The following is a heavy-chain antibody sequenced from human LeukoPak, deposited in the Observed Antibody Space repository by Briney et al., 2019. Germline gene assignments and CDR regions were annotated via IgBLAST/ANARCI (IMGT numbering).Heavy chain of an antibody. CDR2: ISFDVTNQ. J-gene: IGHJ4*02. D-gene: IGHD2-2*01. CDR1: GFTFGSYG. V-gene: IGHV3-30*03. CDR3: ARDRVPAAIIGYSSFDY. Sequence: GRSLRLSCAASGFTFGSYGMHWVRQAPGKGLEWVAVISFDVTNQYYADSVKGRFTISRDNSKSTLYLQMNSLRAEDTAVYYCARDRVPAAIIGYSSFDYWGQGTLVTVSS.